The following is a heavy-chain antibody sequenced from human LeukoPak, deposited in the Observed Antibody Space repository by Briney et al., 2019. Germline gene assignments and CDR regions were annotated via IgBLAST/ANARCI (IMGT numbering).Heavy chain of an antibody. V-gene: IGHV4-59*01. D-gene: IGHD6-19*01. CDR2: IYYSGST. CDR3: AKGPRPDITVAHTVEK. Sequence: PSETLSLTCTVSGGSISSYYWSWIRQPPGKGLEWIGYIYYSGSTNYNPSLKSRVTISVDTSKNQFSLKLSSVTAADTAVYYCAKGPRPDITVAHTVEKWGQGTLVTVSS. CDR1: GGSISSYY. J-gene: IGHJ4*02.